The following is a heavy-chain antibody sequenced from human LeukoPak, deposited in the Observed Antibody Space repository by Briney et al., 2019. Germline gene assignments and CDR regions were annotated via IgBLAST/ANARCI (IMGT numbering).Heavy chain of an antibody. CDR2: ISGYNGDT. Sequence: ASVKVSCKAFGFSFISFGFNWVRQAPGQGLEWMGWISGYNGDTKYAQKFQGRVTMTTDKSTSTAYMELRSLRSDDTAVYYCAIGTWETAARPYSFDTWGQGTLVTVTS. V-gene: IGHV1-18*01. CDR3: AIGTWETAARPYSFDT. D-gene: IGHD1-26*01. CDR1: GFSFISFG. J-gene: IGHJ4*02.